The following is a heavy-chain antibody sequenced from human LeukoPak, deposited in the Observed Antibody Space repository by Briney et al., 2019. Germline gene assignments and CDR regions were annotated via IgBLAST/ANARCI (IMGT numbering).Heavy chain of an antibody. D-gene: IGHD6-19*01. CDR2: ISWNSGSI. J-gene: IGHJ4*02. CDR3: AKDISSGWYGEYYFDY. Sequence: PGRSLRLFCAASGFTFDDYAMHWVRQAPGKGLEWVSGISWNSGSIGYADSVKGRFTISRDNARNSLYLQMNSLRAEDTALYYCAKDISSGWYGEYYFDYWGQGTLVTVSS. V-gene: IGHV3-9*01. CDR1: GFTFDDYA.